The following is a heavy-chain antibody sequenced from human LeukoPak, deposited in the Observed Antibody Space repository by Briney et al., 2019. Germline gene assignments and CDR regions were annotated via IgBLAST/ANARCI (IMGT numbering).Heavy chain of an antibody. CDR1: GYSISNGFY. J-gene: IGHJ4*02. Sequence: SETLSLTCTVSGYSISNGFYWAWIRQPPGKGLEWIGSVYHTGSTYSNPSLKSRVTISVDTSKNQFSLSLTSVTAVDTAVYYCARVAGVEVAPATSYWGQGTLVTVSS. CDR3: ARVAGVEVAPATSY. D-gene: IGHD2-15*01. CDR2: VYHTGST. V-gene: IGHV4-38-2*02.